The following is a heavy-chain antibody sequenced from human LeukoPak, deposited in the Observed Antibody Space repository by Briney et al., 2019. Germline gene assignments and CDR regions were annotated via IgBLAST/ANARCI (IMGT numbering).Heavy chain of an antibody. V-gene: IGHV3-74*03. J-gene: IGHJ4*02. CDR3: ARGGYGSIDY. D-gene: IGHD4-17*01. CDR1: GFTFSSLW. Sequence: PGGSLRLSCAASGFTFSSLWMHWVRQAPGKGLVWVSYINSDGSSTMYADSVKGQFTISRDNAKNTVYLQMNSLRAEDTAVYYCARGGYGSIDYWGQGTLVTVSS. CDR2: INSDGSST.